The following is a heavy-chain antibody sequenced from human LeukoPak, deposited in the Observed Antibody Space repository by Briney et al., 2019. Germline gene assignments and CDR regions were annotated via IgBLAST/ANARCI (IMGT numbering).Heavy chain of an antibody. D-gene: IGHD5-18*01. J-gene: IGHJ4*02. Sequence: KPSGTLSLTCAVSGDSIDSTRYYWGWIRQPPGKGLEWIGSIYFSGSTYYNPSLKRRVTISVDTSKNQFSLKLSSVTAADTAVYYCAREFREDTAFDFWGQGTLVTVSS. CDR3: AREFREDTAFDF. CDR1: GDSIDSTRYY. CDR2: IYFSGST. V-gene: IGHV4-39*07.